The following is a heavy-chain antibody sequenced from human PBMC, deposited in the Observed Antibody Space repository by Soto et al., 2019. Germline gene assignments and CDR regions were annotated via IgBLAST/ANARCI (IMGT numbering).Heavy chain of an antibody. Sequence: GGSLRLSCAASGFTFSSYAMSWVRQAPGKGLEWVSAISGSGGSTYYADSVKGRFTISRDNSKNTLYLQMNSLRAEDTAVYYCAKDRLGQQLVIYYYYGMDVWGQGTTVNISS. V-gene: IGHV3-23*01. CDR1: GFTFSSYA. CDR3: AKDRLGQQLVIYYYYGMDV. J-gene: IGHJ6*02. CDR2: ISGSGGST. D-gene: IGHD6-13*01.